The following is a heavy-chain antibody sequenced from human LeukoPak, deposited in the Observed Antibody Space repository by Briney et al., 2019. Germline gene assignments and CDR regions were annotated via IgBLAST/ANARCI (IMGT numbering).Heavy chain of an antibody. J-gene: IGHJ5*02. D-gene: IGHD4-23*01. CDR2: INPGGRST. Sequence: GASVKVSCKASGYTFTNYYIHWVRQAPGQGLEWMGIINPGGRSTSYAQKFQGRVTMTRDMSTSTDYMELSSLRSEDTAVYYCARDNSVEDTAWWFDPWGQGTLVTVSS. V-gene: IGHV1-46*01. CDR3: ARDNSVEDTAWWFDP. CDR1: GYTFTNYY.